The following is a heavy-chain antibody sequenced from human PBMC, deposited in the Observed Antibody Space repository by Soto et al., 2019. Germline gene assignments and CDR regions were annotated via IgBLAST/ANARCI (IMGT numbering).Heavy chain of an antibody. CDR1: GFTFSSYA. CDR3: ARDGRWIQLWSSVTPRYYYYGMDV. J-gene: IGHJ6*02. Sequence: QVQLVESGGGVVQPGRSLRLSCAASGFTFSSYAMHWVRQAPGKGLEWVAVISYDGSNKYYADSVKGRFTMSRDNSKNPLYLQMNSLRAEDTAVYYCARDGRWIQLWSSVTPRYYYYGMDVWGQGTTVTVSS. CDR2: ISYDGSNK. D-gene: IGHD5-18*01. V-gene: IGHV3-30-3*01.